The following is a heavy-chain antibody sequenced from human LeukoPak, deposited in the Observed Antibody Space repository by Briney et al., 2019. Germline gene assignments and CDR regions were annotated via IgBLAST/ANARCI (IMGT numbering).Heavy chain of an antibody. D-gene: IGHD3-10*01. J-gene: IGHJ4*02. CDR2: IKQDGSKK. CDR3: ARPLYLRGVIYY. CDR1: GFPFSSYW. V-gene: IGHV3-7*01. Sequence: PGGSLRLSCVASGFPFSSYWMTWVRQAPGKGLEWVANIKQDGSKKSYVDSVKGRFTISRDNAKNSLYLQMNSLRAEDTAVYYCARPLYLRGVIYYWGQGTLVTVSS.